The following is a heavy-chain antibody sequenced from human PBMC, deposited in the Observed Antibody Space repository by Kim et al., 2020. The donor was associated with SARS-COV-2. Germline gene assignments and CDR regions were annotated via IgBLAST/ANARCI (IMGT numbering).Heavy chain of an antibody. V-gene: IGHV1-3*01. CDR2: INGVNGNT. CDR3: ARDGRSVDYYFDY. CDR1: GYTLSSYC. J-gene: IGHJ4*02. Sequence: ASVKVSCKASGYTLSSYCMHWVRQAPGQRPEWMGWINGVNGNTKYSQKFEGRVTITRDTSASTVYMELSSLISEDTAVYYCARDGRSVDYYFDYWGQGTLVTVSS.